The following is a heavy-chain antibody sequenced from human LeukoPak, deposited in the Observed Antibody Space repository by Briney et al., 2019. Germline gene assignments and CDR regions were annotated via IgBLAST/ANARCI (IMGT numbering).Heavy chain of an antibody. CDR1: AYTFTIYG. CDR3: ARDLVVGATPGYDY. Sequence: GASVTVSFTASAYTFTIYGISWVRQAPGQGLEWMGWISAYNGNTNYAQKLQGRVTMTTDTSTSTAYMELRSLRSDDTAVYYCARDLVVGATPGYDYWGQGTLVTVSS. D-gene: IGHD1-26*01. CDR2: ISAYNGNT. V-gene: IGHV1-18*01. J-gene: IGHJ4*02.